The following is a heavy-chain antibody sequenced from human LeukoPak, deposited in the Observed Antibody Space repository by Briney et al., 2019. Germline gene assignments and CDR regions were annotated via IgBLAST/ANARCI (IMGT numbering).Heavy chain of an antibody. D-gene: IGHD6-19*01. CDR1: GFTFSSHS. CDR3: ARGSGWYFY. J-gene: IGHJ4*02. CDR2: IKQDGSEK. V-gene: IGHV3-7*01. Sequence: GGSLGLSCTASGFTFSSHSMSWVRQAPGKGLEWVANIKQDGSEKYYVDSVKGRFTISRDNAKNSLYLQMNSLRAEDTAVYYCARGSGWYFYWGQGTLVTVSS.